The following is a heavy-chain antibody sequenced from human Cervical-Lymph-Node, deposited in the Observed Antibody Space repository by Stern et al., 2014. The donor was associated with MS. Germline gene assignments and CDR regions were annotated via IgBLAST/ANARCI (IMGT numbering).Heavy chain of an antibody. Sequence: QVQLQQWGAGLLKPSETLSLTCAVDGGAFSDYFYSGIRQAPGKGMEWIGEVNQVGSPDYSPFLKSRVPISVDKSKNHFSLKLASLTAADTAVYYCAKRPAYSESRGYYYYYAMDVWGQGTTVTVSS. V-gene: IGHV4-34*01. D-gene: IGHD2-15*01. CDR3: AKRPAYSESRGYYYYYAMDV. CDR2: VNQVGSP. J-gene: IGHJ6*02. CDR1: GGAFSDYF.